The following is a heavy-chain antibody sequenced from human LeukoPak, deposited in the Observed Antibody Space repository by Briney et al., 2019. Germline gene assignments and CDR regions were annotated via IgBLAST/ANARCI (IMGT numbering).Heavy chain of an antibody. J-gene: IGHJ4*02. CDR2: INSDGSGT. V-gene: IGHV3-74*01. CDR1: GFTFSGYW. Sequence: PGGSLRLSCGASGFTFSGYWMHWVRQAPGKGLVWVSRINSDGSGTSYADSVKGRVTISRDNAKNTLYLQMNSLRAEDTAVYYCAREGHSHGYGFYWGQGTLVTVSS. CDR3: AREGHSHGYGFY. D-gene: IGHD5-18*01.